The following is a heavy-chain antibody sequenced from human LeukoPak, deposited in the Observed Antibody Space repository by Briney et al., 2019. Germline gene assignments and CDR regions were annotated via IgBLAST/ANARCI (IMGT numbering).Heavy chain of an antibody. CDR1: GGSFSGYY. D-gene: IGHD4-23*01. Sequence: PSETLSLTCAVYGGSFSGYYWSWIRQPPGKGLEWIGEINHSGSTNYNPSLKSRVIISVDRSKRQFSLELRSVTAADTGVYFCAMDYGGDSAAFDIWGQGTTVTVST. CDR2: INHSGST. V-gene: IGHV4-34*01. CDR3: AMDYGGDSAAFDI. J-gene: IGHJ3*02.